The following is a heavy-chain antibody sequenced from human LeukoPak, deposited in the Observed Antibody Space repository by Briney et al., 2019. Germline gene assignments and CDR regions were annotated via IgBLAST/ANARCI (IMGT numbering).Heavy chain of an antibody. CDR3: AKVIGARPFDP. CDR1: GFTFSSFS. J-gene: IGHJ5*02. CDR2: ICGSGSRT. D-gene: IGHD6-6*01. V-gene: IGHV3-23*01. Sequence: GGSLRLSSTASGFTFSSFSMTWVRQDPGNGLEWDSVICGSGSRTYYADSVKGRFNISRDNSKTTVYLQVNSLRVEDTAIYYCAKVIGARPFDPWGQGTLVTVSS.